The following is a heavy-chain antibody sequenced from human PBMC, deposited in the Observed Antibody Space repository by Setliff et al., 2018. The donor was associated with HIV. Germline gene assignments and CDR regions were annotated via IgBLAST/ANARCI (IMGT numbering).Heavy chain of an antibody. D-gene: IGHD3-16*01. J-gene: IGHJ4*02. CDR1: GGSISSYY. V-gene: IGHV4-4*07. CDR3: AREGGTDRYFDY. CDR2: LHISGNS. Sequence: PSETLSLTCTVSGGSISSYYWSWIRQAAGKGLEWVGRLHISGNSNYSPSLKSRVNMSIDTSKNQFSLKVLSVTAADTAVYYCAREGGTDRYFDYWGPGTPVTVSS.